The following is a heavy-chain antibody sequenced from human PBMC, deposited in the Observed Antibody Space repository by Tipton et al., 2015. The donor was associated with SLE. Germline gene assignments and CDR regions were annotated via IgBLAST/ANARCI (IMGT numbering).Heavy chain of an antibody. V-gene: IGHV4-4*02. CDR2: IYRTGST. CDR3: AKLVVNWFDP. Sequence: TLSLTCAVSGDSISSDNWWVWVRQPPGKGLEWIGEIYRTGSTNYNPSLKSRLTISVDNSKNQFSLGLTSVTAADTAVYYCAKLVVNWFDPWGQGTPVTVSS. D-gene: IGHD2-15*01. J-gene: IGHJ5*02. CDR1: GDSISSDNW.